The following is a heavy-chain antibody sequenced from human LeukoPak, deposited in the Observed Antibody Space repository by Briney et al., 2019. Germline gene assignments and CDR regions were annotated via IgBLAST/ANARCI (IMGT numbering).Heavy chain of an antibody. CDR1: GFSFTRSW. D-gene: IGHD6-19*01. Sequence: GGSLRLSCAASGFSFTRSWMSWVRQAPGKGLEWVANIKPDGREKNYVDFVKGRFTISRDNAKNSLYLQMSSLRAEDTAVYYCASMGQWLHWYFDLWGRGTLVTVSS. CDR2: IKPDGREK. J-gene: IGHJ2*01. V-gene: IGHV3-7*01. CDR3: ASMGQWLHWYFDL.